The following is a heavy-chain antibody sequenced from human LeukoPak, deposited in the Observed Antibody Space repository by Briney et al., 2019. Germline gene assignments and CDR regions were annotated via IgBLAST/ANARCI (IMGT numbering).Heavy chain of an antibody. J-gene: IGHJ4*02. CDR2: IYHSGST. CDR1: GGSISSGDYY. CDR3: ARGVTITHNNY. Sequence: SETLSLTCTVSGGSISSGDYYWSWIRQPPGKGLEWIGYIYHSGSTYYNPSLKSRVTISVDTSKNQFSLKLSSVTAADTAVYYCARGVTITHNNYWGQGTLVTVSS. D-gene: IGHD5-12*01. V-gene: IGHV4-30-4*01.